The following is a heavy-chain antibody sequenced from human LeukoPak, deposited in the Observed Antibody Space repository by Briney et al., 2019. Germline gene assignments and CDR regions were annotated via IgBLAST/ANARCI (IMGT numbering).Heavy chain of an antibody. Sequence: GASVKVSCKASGGTFSSYTISWVRQAPGQGLEWMGRIIPILGIANYAQKFQGRVTITADKSTSTAYMELSSLRSEDTAVYYCARGLGYNWNDVYFDYWGQGTLVTVSS. V-gene: IGHV1-69*02. J-gene: IGHJ4*02. D-gene: IGHD1-20*01. CDR2: IIPILGIA. CDR3: ARGLGYNWNDVYFDY. CDR1: GGTFSSYT.